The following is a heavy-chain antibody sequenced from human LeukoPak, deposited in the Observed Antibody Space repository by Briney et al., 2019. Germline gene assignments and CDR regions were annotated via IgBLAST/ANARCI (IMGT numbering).Heavy chain of an antibody. J-gene: IGHJ4*02. V-gene: IGHV4-34*01. CDR2: INHSRNT. CDR1: GGSFSGYY. CDR3: ARARRDSGYYNVDY. D-gene: IGHD3-3*01. Sequence: SETLSLTCAVYGGSFSGYYWSWIRQPPGKGLEWIGEINHSRNTNYNPSLKSRVTISVDTSKNQFSLKVSSLAAADTAVYYCARARRDSGYYNVDYWGQGALVTVSS.